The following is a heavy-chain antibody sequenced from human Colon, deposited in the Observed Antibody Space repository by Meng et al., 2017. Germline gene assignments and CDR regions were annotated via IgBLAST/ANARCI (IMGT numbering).Heavy chain of an antibody. J-gene: IGHJ6*02. CDR1: GFTFSSYA. Sequence: GESLKISCAASGFTFSSYAMSWGRRAPGKGLEWVSGISGGGGSTYYADSVKGRFTISGDNSKSTLFLQINSLRAEDTAVYYCAKAVHYTKDGMDVWGQGTTVTVSS. CDR2: ISGGGGST. D-gene: IGHD4-11*01. CDR3: AKAVHYTKDGMDV. V-gene: IGHV3-23*01.